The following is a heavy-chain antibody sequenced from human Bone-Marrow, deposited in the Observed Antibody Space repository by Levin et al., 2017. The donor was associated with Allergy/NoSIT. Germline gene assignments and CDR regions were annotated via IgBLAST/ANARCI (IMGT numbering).Heavy chain of an antibody. CDR2: IYYDGSKK. CDR3: ARGAPLRVTKGFDY. J-gene: IGHJ4*02. D-gene: IGHD4-17*01. Sequence: GESLKISCAASGFTFNNYGMHWVRQAPGKGPEWVAVIYYDGSKKYYVDSVKGRFTISRDNSKNTLYLQMNSLRVEDTAVYYCARGAPLRVTKGFDYWGQGTLATVSS. CDR1: GFTFNNYG. V-gene: IGHV3-33*01.